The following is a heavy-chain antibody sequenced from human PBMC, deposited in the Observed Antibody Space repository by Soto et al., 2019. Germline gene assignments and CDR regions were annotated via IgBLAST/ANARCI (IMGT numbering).Heavy chain of an antibody. V-gene: IGHV1-2*02. CDR2: INPNSGGT. J-gene: IGHJ4*02. Sequence: GASVKVSCKAAGYTFTGYYMHWVRQAPGQGLEWMGWINPNSGGTNYAQKFQGRVTMTRDTSISTAYMELSRLRSDDTAVYYCARSLVRRFMKIYYFDYWGQGTLVTVSS. D-gene: IGHD3-16*01. CDR3: ARSLVRRFMKIYYFDY. CDR1: GYTFTGYY.